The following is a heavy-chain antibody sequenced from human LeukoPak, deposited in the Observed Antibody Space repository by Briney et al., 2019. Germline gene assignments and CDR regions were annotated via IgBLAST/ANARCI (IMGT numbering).Heavy chain of an antibody. D-gene: IGHD6-13*01. Sequence: SETLSLICTVSGGSISSYYWSWIRQPAGKGLEGSGRIYTSGSTNYNPSLKSRVTMSVDTSKNQFSLKLSSVTAADTAVYYCARDQELGAAAGTMGNDAFDIWGQGTMVTVSS. CDR3: ARDQELGAAAGTMGNDAFDI. V-gene: IGHV4-4*07. CDR2: IYTSGST. J-gene: IGHJ3*02. CDR1: GGSISSYY.